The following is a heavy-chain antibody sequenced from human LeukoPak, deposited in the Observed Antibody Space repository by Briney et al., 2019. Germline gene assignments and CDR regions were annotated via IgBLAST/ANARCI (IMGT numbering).Heavy chain of an antibody. J-gene: IGHJ4*02. CDR1: GGSLSGYY. CDR2: INHSGST. CDR3: ARYQTGTMFAV. Sequence: PSETLSLTCAVYGGSLSGYYWSWIRQPPGKGLEWIGEINHSGSTNYNPSLKSRVTISVDTSKNQFSLKLSSVTAADTAIYYCARYQTGTMFAVWGQGTLVTISS. D-gene: IGHD1/OR15-1a*01. V-gene: IGHV4-34*01.